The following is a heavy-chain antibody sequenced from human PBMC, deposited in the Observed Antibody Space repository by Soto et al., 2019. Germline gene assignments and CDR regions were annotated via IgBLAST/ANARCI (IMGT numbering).Heavy chain of an antibody. CDR3: TRGLASGDY. V-gene: IGHV1-46*03. Sequence: QVQLVQPGAEVKKPGASVKFSCTASGYIFTNFYIHWVRQAPGPGLEWIGIINPNGGSTNYAQNFPGRVTMTRDTSTSTVYMDLSSLRSEDKAVYYCTRGLASGDYWGQGTLITVSS. D-gene: IGHD6-6*01. J-gene: IGHJ4*02. CDR2: INPNGGST. CDR1: GYIFTNFY.